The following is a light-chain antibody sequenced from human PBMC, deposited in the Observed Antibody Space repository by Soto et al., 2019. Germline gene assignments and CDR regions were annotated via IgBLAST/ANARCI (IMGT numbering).Light chain of an antibody. Sequence: EIVLTQSPATLYLSPGERATLSCRASQSGSRSLDWYQQKPGLAHRLLIYDASNRAAGIPARFSGSGSGTDFTLTISSLEPEDFAVYYCQQSSDWPAWTFGQGTKVQIK. V-gene: IGKV3-11*01. CDR1: QSGSRS. CDR2: DAS. CDR3: QQSSDWPAWT. J-gene: IGKJ1*01.